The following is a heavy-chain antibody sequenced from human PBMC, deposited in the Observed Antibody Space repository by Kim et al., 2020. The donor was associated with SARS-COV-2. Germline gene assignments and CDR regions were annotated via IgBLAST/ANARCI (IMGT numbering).Heavy chain of an antibody. Sequence: GGSLRLSCAASGFTFSSYAMSCVRQAPGKGLEWVSAISGSGGSTYYADSVKGRFTISRDNSKNTLYLQMNSLRAEDTAVYYCAKARERITIFGVVILPIDYWGQGTLVTVSS. D-gene: IGHD3-3*01. CDR3: AKARERITIFGVVILPIDY. V-gene: IGHV3-23*01. CDR2: ISGSGGST. J-gene: IGHJ4*02. CDR1: GFTFSSYA.